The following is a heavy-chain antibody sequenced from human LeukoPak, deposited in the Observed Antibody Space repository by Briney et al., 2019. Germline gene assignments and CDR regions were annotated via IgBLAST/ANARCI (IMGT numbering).Heavy chain of an antibody. CDR1: GFTVSTNY. CDR2: IYSGGNT. Sequence: RAGGSLRLSCAGSGFTVSTNYMSWVRQAPGKGLEWLSVIYSGGNTYYSASVEGRFTISRDNAKNSLYLQMNSLRAEDTAVYYFARPDYYGSGSLDAFDIGRKGKMVTVSS. CDR3: ARPDYYGSGSLDAFDI. J-gene: IGHJ3*02. V-gene: IGHV3-53*01. D-gene: IGHD3-10*01.